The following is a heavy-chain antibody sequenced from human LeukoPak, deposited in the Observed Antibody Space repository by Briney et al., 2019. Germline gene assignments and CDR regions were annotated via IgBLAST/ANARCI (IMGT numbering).Heavy chain of an antibody. V-gene: IGHV4-31*03. CDR2: IYYSGST. CDR1: GGSISGGGYY. Sequence: SETLSLTCTVSGGSISGGGYYWSWIRQHPGTGLEWIGYIYYSGSTYYNPSLKSRVTISVDTSKNQFSLKLSSVTAADTAVYYCASSSGDYNWYFDLWGRGTLVTVSS. J-gene: IGHJ2*01. CDR3: ASSSGDYNWYFDL. D-gene: IGHD4-17*01.